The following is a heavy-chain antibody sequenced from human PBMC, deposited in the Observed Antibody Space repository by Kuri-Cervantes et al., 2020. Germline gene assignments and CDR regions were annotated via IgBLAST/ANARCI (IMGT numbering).Heavy chain of an antibody. CDR2: ISYDGSNK. CDR1: GFTFSSYG. CDR3: ATGGTGDSSGYYERVY. Sequence: GGSLRLSCAASGFTFSSYGMHWVRQAPGKGLEWVAVISYDGSNKYYADSVKGRFTISRDNSKNTLYLQMNSLRAEDTAVYYCATGGTGDSSGYYERVYWGQGTLVTVSS. D-gene: IGHD3-22*01. V-gene: IGHV3-30*03. J-gene: IGHJ4*02.